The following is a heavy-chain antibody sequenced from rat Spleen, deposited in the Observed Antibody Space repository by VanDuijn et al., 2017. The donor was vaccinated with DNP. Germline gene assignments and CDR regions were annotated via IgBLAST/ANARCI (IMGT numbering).Heavy chain of an antibody. Sequence: EVKLVESGGGLVQPGRSLKLSCAASEFNFNDYWMGWVRQAPGKGLEWIGQINKDSSTITYIPSLKDKFTISRDNVQNTLYLQMSKVGSEDTAIYYCAKGPNYGGWSDYFDYWGQGVMVTVSS. CDR3: AKGPNYGGWSDYFDY. CDR2: INKDSSTI. J-gene: IGHJ2*01. D-gene: IGHD1-11*01. CDR1: EFNFNDYW. V-gene: IGHV4-2*01.